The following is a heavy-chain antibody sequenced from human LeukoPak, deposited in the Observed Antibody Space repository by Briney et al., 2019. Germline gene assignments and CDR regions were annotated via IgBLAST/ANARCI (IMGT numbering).Heavy chain of an antibody. J-gene: IGHJ6*03. CDR1: GGSFSGYY. CDR2: INHSGST. CDR3: ARGYYDFWSGYSGYYYMDV. D-gene: IGHD3-3*01. V-gene: IGHV4-34*01. Sequence: SETLSLTCAVYGGSFSGYYWSWIRQPPGKGLEWIGEINHSGSTNYNPFLKSRVTISVDTSKNQFSLKLSSVTAADTAVYYCARGYYDFWSGYSGYYYMDVWGKGTTVTVSS.